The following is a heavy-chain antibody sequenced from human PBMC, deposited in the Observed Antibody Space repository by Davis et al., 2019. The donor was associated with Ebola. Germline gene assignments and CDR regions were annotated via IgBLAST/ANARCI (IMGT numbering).Heavy chain of an antibody. CDR3: AREAGATTRIYDS. D-gene: IGHD1-26*01. J-gene: IGHJ5*01. Sequence: ASVKVSCKASGYTFTGYYMHWVRQAPGQGLEWMGWINPKSGGTNYAQKLQGRVTMTTDTSRSTAYMKLRSLKSDDTAVYYCAREAGATTRIYDSWGQGTLVTVSS. CDR1: GYTFTGYY. CDR2: INPKSGGT. V-gene: IGHV1-2*02.